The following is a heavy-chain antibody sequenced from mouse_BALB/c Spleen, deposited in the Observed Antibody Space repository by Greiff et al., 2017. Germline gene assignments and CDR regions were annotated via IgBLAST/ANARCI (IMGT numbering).Heavy chain of an antibody. Sequence: VQLKESGPELVKPGASVKMSCKASGYTFTSYVMHWVKQKPGQGLEWIGYINPYNAGTKYNEKFKGKATLTSDKSSSTAYMELSSLTSEDSAFYYCARRGGNYQDYSGQGTTLTVSS. D-gene: IGHD2-1*01. V-gene: IGHV1-14*01. CDR1: GYTFTSYV. CDR3: ARRGGNYQDY. CDR2: INPYNAGT. J-gene: IGHJ2*01.